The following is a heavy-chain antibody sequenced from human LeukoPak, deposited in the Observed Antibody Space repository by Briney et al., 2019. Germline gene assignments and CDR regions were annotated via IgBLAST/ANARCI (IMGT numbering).Heavy chain of an antibody. CDR2: SSSIGGRT. Sequence: GGSLRLSCAASGFTFSSHGMNWVRQAPGKGLEWVSGSSSIGGRTYYADSVKGRFTVTRDNSRNTLHLQMNSLRVEDTGVYYCAKEGLWFGEFDFDYWGQGTLVTVSS. V-gene: IGHV3-23*01. CDR3: AKEGLWFGEFDFDY. D-gene: IGHD3-10*01. J-gene: IGHJ4*02. CDR1: GFTFSSHG.